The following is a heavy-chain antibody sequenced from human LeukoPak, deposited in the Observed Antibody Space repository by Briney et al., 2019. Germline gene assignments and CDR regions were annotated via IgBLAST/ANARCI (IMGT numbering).Heavy chain of an antibody. V-gene: IGHV4-31*03. Sequence: PSETLSLTCTVSGGSISSGDYYWSWIRQHPGKGLEWIGYIYFSGSTNYNPSLKSRVTMSVDTSKNQFSLKLSSVTAADTAVYYCARVQGSEAAAIYYFDYWGQGTLVTVSS. CDR2: IYFSGST. CDR1: GGSISSGDYY. D-gene: IGHD2-2*01. CDR3: ARVQGSEAAAIYYFDY. J-gene: IGHJ4*02.